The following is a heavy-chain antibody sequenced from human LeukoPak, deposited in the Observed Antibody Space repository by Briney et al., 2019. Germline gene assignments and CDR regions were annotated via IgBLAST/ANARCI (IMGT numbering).Heavy chain of an antibody. CDR1: GGTFSSYA. Sequence: ASVKVSCKASGGTFSSYAISWARQAPGQGLEWMGRIIPIFGTANYAQKFQGRVTITTDESTSTAYMELSSLRSEDTAVYYCARDSVEGSSWYGYYYYYYMDVWGKGTTVTVSS. J-gene: IGHJ6*03. CDR2: IIPIFGTA. V-gene: IGHV1-69*05. D-gene: IGHD6-13*01. CDR3: ARDSVEGSSWYGYYYYYYMDV.